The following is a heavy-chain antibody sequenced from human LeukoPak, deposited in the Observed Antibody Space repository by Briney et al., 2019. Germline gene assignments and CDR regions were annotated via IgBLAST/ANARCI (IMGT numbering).Heavy chain of an antibody. CDR1: GFTFSSYV. CDR3: AIQREPAAIRPLDY. D-gene: IGHD2-2*01. V-gene: IGHV3-30*02. Sequence: GGSLRLSCAASGFTFSSYVVHWVRQAPGKGLEWVAFIRYDGSNKYYADSVKGRFTISRDNSKNTLYLQMNSLRAEDTAVYYCAIQREPAAIRPLDYWGQGTLVTVSS. J-gene: IGHJ4*02. CDR2: IRYDGSNK.